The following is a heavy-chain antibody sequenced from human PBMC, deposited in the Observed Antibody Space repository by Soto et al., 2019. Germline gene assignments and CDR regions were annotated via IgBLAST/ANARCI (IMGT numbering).Heavy chain of an antibody. CDR3: TTRHYSSTTRRWVDY. Sequence: GGSLRLSCAASGFTFSNAWMSWVRQAPGKGLEWVGRIKSKTDGGTTDYAAPVKGRFTISRDDSKNTLYLQMNSLKTEDTAVYYCTTRHYSSTTRRWVDYWGQGTLVTVSS. D-gene: IGHD6-13*01. V-gene: IGHV3-15*01. CDR2: IKSKTDGGTT. J-gene: IGHJ4*02. CDR1: GFTFSNAW.